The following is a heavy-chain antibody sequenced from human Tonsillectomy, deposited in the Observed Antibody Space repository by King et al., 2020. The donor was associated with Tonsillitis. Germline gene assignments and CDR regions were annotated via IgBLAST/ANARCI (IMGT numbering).Heavy chain of an antibody. V-gene: IGHV4-59*01. CDR3: ARDRPDWGDWYFDL. Sequence: QLQESGPGLVKPSGTLSLTCSVSGASITNYYWSWLRQPPGKGLEWIGHLYYSRSANSNPSLESRISMSLDTSKNQFSLKLNSVTTADTALYYCARDRPDWGDWYFDLWGRGTLVTVSS. J-gene: IGHJ2*01. CDR1: GASITNYY. D-gene: IGHD7-27*01. CDR2: LYYSRSA.